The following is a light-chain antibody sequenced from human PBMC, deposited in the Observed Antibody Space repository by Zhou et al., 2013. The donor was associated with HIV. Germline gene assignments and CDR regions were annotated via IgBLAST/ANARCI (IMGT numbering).Light chain of an antibody. CDR1: QDIRKY. Sequence: DIQMTQSPSSLSARVGDRVTITCQASQDIRKYLTWYQQRPGKAPKLLIKDASNLETGVPPRFSGSGSGTDFTFTINNLQSEDVATYYCQQYDTLPLTFGGGTKVEIK. CDR2: DAS. CDR3: QQYDTLPLT. V-gene: IGKV1-33*01. J-gene: IGKJ4*01.